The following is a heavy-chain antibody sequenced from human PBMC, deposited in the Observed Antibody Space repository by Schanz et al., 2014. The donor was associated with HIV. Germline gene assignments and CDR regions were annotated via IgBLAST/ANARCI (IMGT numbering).Heavy chain of an antibody. CDR3: ARTYTGDWSTGAD. CDR1: GGTFSSSA. CDR2: IIPTFDTT. Sequence: QVQLVQSGAEVEKPGSSVKVSCKASGGTFSSSAISWVRQAPGQGLEWMGGIIPTFDTTNYAQKFQGRVTITADKSASTVYMDLSSLRSEDTAVYYCARTYTGDWSTGADWGQGTLVTVSS. J-gene: IGHJ4*02. D-gene: IGHD2-21*02. V-gene: IGHV1-69*06.